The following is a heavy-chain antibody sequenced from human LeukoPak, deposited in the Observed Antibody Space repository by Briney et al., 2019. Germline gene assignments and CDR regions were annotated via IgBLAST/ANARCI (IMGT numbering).Heavy chain of an antibody. J-gene: IGHJ6*02. V-gene: IGHV3-11*01. CDR1: GFTFSDYY. Sequence: PGGSLRLSCAASGFTFSDYYMSWIRQAPGKGLEWVSYISSSGSTMYYADSVKGRFTISRDNAKNSLYLQMNSLRAEDTAVYYCARDRRYDSSGYYYINEYYYYGMDVWGQGTTVTVSS. CDR2: ISSSGSTM. CDR3: ARDRRYDSSGYYYINEYYYYGMDV. D-gene: IGHD3-22*01.